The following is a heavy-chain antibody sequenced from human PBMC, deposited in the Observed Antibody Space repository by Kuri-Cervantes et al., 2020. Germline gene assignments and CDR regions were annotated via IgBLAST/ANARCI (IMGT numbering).Heavy chain of an antibody. J-gene: IGHJ6*03. CDR1: GYTFTNVG. D-gene: IGHD4-11*01. Sequence: ASVKVSCKASGYTFTNVGISWVRQAPGQGLEWMGWISTNNGDTKYAQKFQGRVTMTTDTSTSTAYMELSSLKSEDTAVYYCAGGTMTTITRHFYSYYYYMDVWGKGTTVTVSS. CDR3: AGGTMTTITRHFYSYYYYMDV. CDR2: ISTNNGDT. V-gene: IGHV1-18*01.